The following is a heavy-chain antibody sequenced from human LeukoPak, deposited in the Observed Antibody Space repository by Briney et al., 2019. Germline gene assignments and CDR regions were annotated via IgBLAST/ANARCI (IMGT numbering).Heavy chain of an antibody. CDR3: ARSYSSSRGTFDY. J-gene: IGHJ4*02. V-gene: IGHV3-21*01. Sequence: GGSLRLSCAASGFTFSSYSMNWIRQAPGKGLEWVSSITSSSSYIYYADSVKGRFTISRDNAKNSLYLQMNSLRAEDTAVYYCARSYSSSRGTFDYWGQGTLVTVSS. D-gene: IGHD6-6*01. CDR1: GFTFSSYS. CDR2: ITSSSSYI.